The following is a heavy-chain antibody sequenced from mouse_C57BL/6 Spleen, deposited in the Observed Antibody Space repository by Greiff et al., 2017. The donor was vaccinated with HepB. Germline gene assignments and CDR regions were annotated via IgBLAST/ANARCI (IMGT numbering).Heavy chain of an antibody. CDR1: GFTFSSYA. CDR3: ARDGGITTVVAPYAMDY. CDR2: ISDGGSYT. D-gene: IGHD1-1*01. Sequence: EVKLEESGGGLVKPGGSLKLSCAASGFTFSSYAMSWVRQTPEKRLEWVATISDGGSYTYYPDNVKGRFTISRDNAKNNLYLQMSHLKSEDTAMYYCARDGGITTVVAPYAMDYWGQGTSVTVSS. V-gene: IGHV5-4*01. J-gene: IGHJ4*01.